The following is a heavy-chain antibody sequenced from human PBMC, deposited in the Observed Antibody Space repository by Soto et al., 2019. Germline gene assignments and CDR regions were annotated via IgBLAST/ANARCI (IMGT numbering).Heavy chain of an antibody. CDR2: ISGSGGST. CDR3: AKDLATSRKSSSSYYYGMDV. J-gene: IGHJ6*02. CDR1: GFTFSSYA. V-gene: IGHV3-23*01. D-gene: IGHD6-6*01. Sequence: GGSLRLSCAASGFTFSSYAMSWVRQAPGKGLEWVSAISGSGGSTYYADSVKGRFTISRDNSKNTLYLQMNSLRAEDTAVYYCAKDLATSRKSSSSYYYGMDVWGQGTTVTVSS.